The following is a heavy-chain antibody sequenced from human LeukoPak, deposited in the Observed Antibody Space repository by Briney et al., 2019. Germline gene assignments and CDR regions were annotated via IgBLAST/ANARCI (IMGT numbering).Heavy chain of an antibody. D-gene: IGHD1-1*01. J-gene: IGHJ5*02. Sequence: GGSLRLSCSASGFTFSSYEMNWVRQAPGKGLEWVSYISSSGSTIYYADSVKGRFTISRDNAKNSLYLQMNSLRVEDTAVYYCARSAGTWFDPWGQGTLVTVSS. CDR1: GFTFSSYE. V-gene: IGHV3-48*03. CDR3: ARSAGTWFDP. CDR2: ISSSGSTI.